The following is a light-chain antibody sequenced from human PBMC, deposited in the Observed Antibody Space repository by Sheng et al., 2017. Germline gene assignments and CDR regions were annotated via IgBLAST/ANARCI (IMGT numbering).Light chain of an antibody. CDR1: QSVNSNY. CDR2: GTS. V-gene: IGKV3-20*01. CDR3: QQYGSSSWT. J-gene: IGKJ1*01. Sequence: EIVLTQSAGTLSLSPGERATLSCRASQSVNSNYLAWSQQKPGQAPRLLIYGTSRRATGIPDRFSGSGSGTDFTLTISRLEPEDFAVYYCQQYGSSSWTFGQGTKVEIK.